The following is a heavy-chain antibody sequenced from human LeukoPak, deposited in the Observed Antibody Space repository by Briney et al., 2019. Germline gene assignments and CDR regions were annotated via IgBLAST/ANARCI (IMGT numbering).Heavy chain of an antibody. CDR2: TYYRSTRYN. Sequence: SQTLSLTCAISGDSVSSNSVTWNWIRQSPSRGLEWLGRTYYRSTRYNDYAVSVRGRITANPDTSKNQFSLHLNSVTPEDTAVYYCARRLTQYDCFDPWGQGILVTVCS. D-gene: IGHD2-2*01. CDR1: GDSVSSNSVT. J-gene: IGHJ5*02. V-gene: IGHV6-1*01. CDR3: ARRLTQYDCFDP.